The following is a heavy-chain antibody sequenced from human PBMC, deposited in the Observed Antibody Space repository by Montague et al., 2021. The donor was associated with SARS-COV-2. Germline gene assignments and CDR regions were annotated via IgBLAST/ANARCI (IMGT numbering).Heavy chain of an antibody. CDR3: ARGSSFVTIFGVVITDPLFDY. Sequence: SETRSLTCAVYGGSFSGYYWSWIRQPPGKGLEWIGEINHSGSTNYNPSXXSRVTISVDTSKNQFSLKLSSVTAADTAVYYCARGSSFVTIFGVVITDPLFDYWGQGTLVTVSS. CDR1: GGSFSGYY. V-gene: IGHV4-34*01. CDR2: INHSGST. J-gene: IGHJ4*02. D-gene: IGHD3-3*01.